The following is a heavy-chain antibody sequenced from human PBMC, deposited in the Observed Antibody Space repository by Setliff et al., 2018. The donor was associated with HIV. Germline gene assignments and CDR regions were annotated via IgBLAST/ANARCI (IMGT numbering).Heavy chain of an antibody. V-gene: IGHV4-59*11. CDR3: AREPDYSNYYWFDP. Sequence: SETLSLTCTVSGGSISSLYWSWIRQPPGKGLEWIGYIYYSGSTNYNPSLKSRVTISVDTSKNQFSLKLSSVTAADTAVYYCAREPDYSNYYWFDPWGQGTLVTVSS. J-gene: IGHJ5*02. CDR2: IYYSGST. CDR1: GGSISSLY. D-gene: IGHD4-4*01.